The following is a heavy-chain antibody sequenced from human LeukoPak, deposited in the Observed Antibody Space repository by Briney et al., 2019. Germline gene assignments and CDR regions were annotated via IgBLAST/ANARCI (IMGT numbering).Heavy chain of an antibody. J-gene: IGHJ4*02. CDR1: GFTFNSYA. CDR3: AKASTIFRFDY. CDR2: ISGSGGAS. V-gene: IGHV3-23*01. Sequence: GGSLRLSCAASGFTFNSYAMSWVRQAPGKGLEWVSSISGSGGASYYADSVKGRFTISRDNSKNTLYLQMNSLRAEDTAIYYCAKASTIFRFDYWGQGTPVTVSS. D-gene: IGHD3-3*01.